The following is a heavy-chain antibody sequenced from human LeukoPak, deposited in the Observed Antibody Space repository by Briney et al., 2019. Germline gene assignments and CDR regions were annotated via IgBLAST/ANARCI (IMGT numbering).Heavy chain of an antibody. D-gene: IGHD6-19*01. CDR1: GFTFDDYA. V-gene: IGHV4-34*08. CDR3: ATNGWYCLDH. Sequence: GSLRLSCAASGFTFDDYAMHWVRQPPGKGLEWIGEIYHSGSTNYNPSLQSRVTISVDKSNNHFSLRLTSVTAADTAVYYCATNGWYCLDHWGQGALVTVSS. CDR2: IYHSGST. J-gene: IGHJ1*01.